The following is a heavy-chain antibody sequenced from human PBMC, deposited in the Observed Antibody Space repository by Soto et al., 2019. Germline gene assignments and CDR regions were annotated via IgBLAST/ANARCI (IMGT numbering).Heavy chain of an antibody. Sequence: ASVKVSCKASGYTFTSYGISWVRQAPGQGLEWMGWISAEDGETNYAQKLQGRVTMTEDTSTDTAYMELSSLRSEDTAVYYCASSIAARHDAFDIWGQGTMVTVSS. CDR1: GYTFTSYG. V-gene: IGHV1-18*01. J-gene: IGHJ3*02. D-gene: IGHD6-6*01. CDR3: ASSIAARHDAFDI. CDR2: ISAEDGET.